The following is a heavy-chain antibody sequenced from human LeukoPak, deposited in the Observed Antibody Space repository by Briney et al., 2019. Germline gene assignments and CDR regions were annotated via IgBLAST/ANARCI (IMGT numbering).Heavy chain of an antibody. CDR2: IWYDGSNK. J-gene: IGHJ3*02. CDR1: GFTFSSYG. V-gene: IGHV3-33*01. D-gene: IGHD3-22*01. Sequence: GGSLRLSCAASGFTFSSYGMHWVRQAPGKGLEWVAVIWYDGSNKYYADSVKGRLTISRDNSKNTLYLQMNSLRAEDTAVYYCARVGSPYDSSGYYDAFDIWGQGTMVTVSS. CDR3: ARVGSPYDSSGYYDAFDI.